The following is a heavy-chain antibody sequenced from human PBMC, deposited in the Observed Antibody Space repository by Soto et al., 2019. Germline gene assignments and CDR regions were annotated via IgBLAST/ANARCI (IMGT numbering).Heavy chain of an antibody. CDR2: IWYDGSNK. Sequence: GGSLILSCAASGFTFSSYGMHWVRQAPGKGLEWVAVIWYDGSNKYYADSVKGRFTISRDNSKNTLYLQMNSLRAEDTAVYYCARSDSMYSSSWYLHWGQGTLVTVSS. V-gene: IGHV3-33*01. J-gene: IGHJ4*02. CDR3: ARSDSMYSSSWYLH. CDR1: GFTFSSYG. D-gene: IGHD6-13*01.